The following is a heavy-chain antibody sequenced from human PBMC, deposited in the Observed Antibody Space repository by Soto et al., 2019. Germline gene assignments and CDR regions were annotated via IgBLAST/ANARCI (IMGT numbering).Heavy chain of an antibody. D-gene: IGHD5-18*01. V-gene: IGHV1-3*01. J-gene: IGHJ5*02. CDR3: ARTSGYSYGTKNWFDP. Sequence: ASVKVSCKASGGTFSSYTISWVRQAPGQRLEWMGWINAGNGNTKYSQKFQGRVTITRDTSASTAYMELSSLRSEDTAVYYCARTSGYSYGTKNWFDPWGQGTLVTVSS. CDR2: INAGNGNT. CDR1: GGTFSSYT.